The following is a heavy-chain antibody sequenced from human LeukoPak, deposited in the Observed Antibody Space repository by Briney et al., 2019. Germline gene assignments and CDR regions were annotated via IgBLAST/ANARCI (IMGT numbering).Heavy chain of an antibody. CDR1: GGSFSSQY. J-gene: IGHJ4*02. V-gene: IGHV4-59*11. CDR2: IYYSGIT. CDR3: ARTSYHYNSGDYGWYFDY. Sequence: PSETLSLTCTVSGGSFSSQYWSLIRQPPGKGLEWIWYIYYSGITKYSPSLKSRVTISVDTSKSQFSLRLTSVTAADTAVYYCARTSYHYNSGDYGWYFDYWGQGTLVTVSA. D-gene: IGHD3-10*01.